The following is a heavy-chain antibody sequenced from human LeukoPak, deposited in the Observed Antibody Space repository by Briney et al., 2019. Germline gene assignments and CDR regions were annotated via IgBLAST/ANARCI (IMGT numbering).Heavy chain of an antibody. J-gene: IGHJ4*02. Sequence: PSETLSLTCTVTGGSISSYYWSWIRQPPGKGLEWIGYIYYTGSTNYNPSLKSRVTISVDTSKNQFSLKLSSVTAADTAVYYCARYYYYGSGSYYFDYWGQGTLVTVSS. D-gene: IGHD3-10*01. CDR1: GGSISSYY. V-gene: IGHV4-59*12. CDR2: IYYTGST. CDR3: ARYYYYGSGSYYFDY.